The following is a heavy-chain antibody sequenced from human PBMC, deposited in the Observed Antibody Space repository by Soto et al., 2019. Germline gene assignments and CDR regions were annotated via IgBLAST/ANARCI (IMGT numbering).Heavy chain of an antibody. CDR3: AGVHSGRYYYFDY. D-gene: IGHD6-13*01. Sequence: EVQLVESGGGLVQPGGSLRLSCAASGFTVSSYHMSWVRQAPGKGLEWISVIYSAGSADFADSVKGRFTISGDNSKNTMYLQMRSLGAEDTGVYYCAGVHSGRYYYFDYWGQVTLVTVSS. J-gene: IGHJ4*02. CDR1: GFTVSSYH. V-gene: IGHV3-66*01. CDR2: IYSAGSA.